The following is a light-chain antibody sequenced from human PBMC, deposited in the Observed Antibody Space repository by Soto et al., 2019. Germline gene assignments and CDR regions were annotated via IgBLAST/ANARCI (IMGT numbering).Light chain of an antibody. CDR1: QSVGTW. J-gene: IGKJ1*01. CDR2: GAS. CDR3: QQYGGPVPWT. Sequence: DIQMTQSASTLSASVGGRFTITCRSSQSVGTWVAWYRQKPGKATKLLIYGASNLESGVPSRFRGSGSGTDFTLTITRVEPEDFAVYYCQQYGGPVPWTFGQGTKVDI. V-gene: IGKV1-5*01.